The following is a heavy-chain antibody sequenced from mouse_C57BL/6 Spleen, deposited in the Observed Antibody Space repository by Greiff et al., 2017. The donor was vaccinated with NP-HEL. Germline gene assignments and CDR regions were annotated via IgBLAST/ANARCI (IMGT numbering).Heavy chain of an antibody. CDR1: GYSITSGYD. CDR3: ARATSTVVAPYAMDY. J-gene: IGHJ4*01. CDR2: ISYSGST. D-gene: IGHD1-1*01. Sequence: EVKLQESGPGMVKPSQSLSLTCTVTGYSITSGYDWHWIRHFPGNKLEWMGYISYSGSTNYNPSLKSRISITHDTSKNHFFLKLNSVTTEDTATYYCARATSTVVAPYAMDYWGQGTSVTVSS. V-gene: IGHV3-1*01.